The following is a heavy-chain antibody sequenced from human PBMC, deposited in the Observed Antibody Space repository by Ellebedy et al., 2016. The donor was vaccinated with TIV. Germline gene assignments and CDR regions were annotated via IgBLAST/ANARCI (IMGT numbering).Heavy chain of an antibody. Sequence: SVKVSXKASGCTFSSYAISWVRQAPGQGLEWMGGIIPIFGTANYAQKFQGRVTITADESTSTAYMELSSLRSEDTAVYYCARRPAGWLLRPAPRNYCYYGMDVWGQGTTVTVSS. CDR3: ARRPAGWLLRPAPRNYCYYGMDV. D-gene: IGHD3-22*01. CDR2: IIPIFGTA. J-gene: IGHJ6*02. CDR1: GCTFSSYA. V-gene: IGHV1-69*13.